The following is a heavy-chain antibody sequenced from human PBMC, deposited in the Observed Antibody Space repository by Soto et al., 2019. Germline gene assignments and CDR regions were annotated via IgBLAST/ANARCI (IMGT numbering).Heavy chain of an antibody. CDR1: GGIFSTYA. Sequence: QVQLVQSGAEVKKPGSSVKVSCKASGGIFSTYAISWLRQALGQGLEWMGGIIPIFGTPNYAQRFQGRDTITTDESTSTADMELSRLRSEDKVVYYCARDRDDYGSGNYYNRIDFWGQGPLVTVSS. CDR3: ARDRDDYGSGNYYNRIDF. CDR2: IIPIFGTP. D-gene: IGHD3-10*01. J-gene: IGHJ4*02. V-gene: IGHV1-69*01.